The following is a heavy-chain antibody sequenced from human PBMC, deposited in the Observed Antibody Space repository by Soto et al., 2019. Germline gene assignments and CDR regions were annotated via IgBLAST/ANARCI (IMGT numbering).Heavy chain of an antibody. V-gene: IGHV4-59*01. CDR3: ARVGSSGFFDY. CDR2: IYYSGST. D-gene: IGHD6-19*01. J-gene: IGHJ4*02. Sequence: SETLSLTCTVSGGSISSYYWSWIRQPPGKGLEWIGYIYYSGSTNYNPSLKSRFTISVDTSKNQFSLKLSSVTSADTAVYYCARVGSSGFFDYWGQGTLVTVSS. CDR1: GGSISSYY.